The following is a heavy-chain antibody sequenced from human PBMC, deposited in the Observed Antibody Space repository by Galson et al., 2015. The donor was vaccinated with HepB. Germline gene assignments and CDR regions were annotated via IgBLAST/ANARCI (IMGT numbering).Heavy chain of an antibody. CDR3: ARRGTSSGYYYADY. V-gene: IGHV3-33*01. CDR2: IWFDGSNG. CDR1: GFTFSTYG. J-gene: IGHJ4*02. D-gene: IGHD3-22*01. Sequence: SLRLSCAASGFTFSTYGMYWVRQAPGKGLEWVSIIWFDGSNGDYADSVKGRFTISRDNAKNTLYLEINSVRAEDTAVYYCARRGTSSGYYYADYWGQRTLVSVSS.